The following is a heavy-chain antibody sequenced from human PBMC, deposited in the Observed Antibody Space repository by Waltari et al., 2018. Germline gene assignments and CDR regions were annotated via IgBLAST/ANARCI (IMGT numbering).Heavy chain of an antibody. CDR2: IIPIFGTA. V-gene: IGHV1-69*01. D-gene: IGHD3-10*01. J-gene: IGHJ4*02. CDR3: ASAYGSGSYYKRGNYFDY. Sequence: QVQLVQSGAEVKKPGSSVKVSCKASGGTFSSYAISWVRQAPGQGLEWMGGIIPIFGTANYAQKFQGRVTITADESTSTAYMELSSLRSEDTAVYYCASAYGSGSYYKRGNYFDYWGQGTLVTVSS. CDR1: GGTFSSYA.